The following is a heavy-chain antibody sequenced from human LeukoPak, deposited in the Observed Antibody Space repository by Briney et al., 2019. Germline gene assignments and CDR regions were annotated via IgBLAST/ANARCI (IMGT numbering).Heavy chain of an antibody. CDR1: GGSISSGGYY. D-gene: IGHD3-10*01. Sequence: TSQTLSLTCTVSGGSISSGGYYWSWIRQHPGKGLEWIGYIYYSGSTYYNPSLKSRVTISVDTSKNQFSLKLSSVTAADTAVYYCARWGVATMVRGVRHLDYWGQGTLVTVSS. CDR2: IYYSGST. J-gene: IGHJ4*02. CDR3: ARWGVATMVRGVRHLDY. V-gene: IGHV4-31*03.